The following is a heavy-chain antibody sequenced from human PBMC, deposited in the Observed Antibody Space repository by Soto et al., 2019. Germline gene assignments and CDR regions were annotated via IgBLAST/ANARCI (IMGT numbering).Heavy chain of an antibody. CDR3: ARIPRGTMVRGVIPDY. Sequence: QVTLKESGPVLVKPTETLTLTCTVSGFSLSNARMGVSWIRQPPGKALEWLAHIFSNDEKSYSTSLKSRLTTSKDTAKSQVVLTMTNMDPVDTAPYYCARIPRGTMVRGVIPDYWGQGTLVTVSS. D-gene: IGHD3-10*01. J-gene: IGHJ4*02. CDR1: GFSLSNARMG. CDR2: IFSNDEK. V-gene: IGHV2-26*01.